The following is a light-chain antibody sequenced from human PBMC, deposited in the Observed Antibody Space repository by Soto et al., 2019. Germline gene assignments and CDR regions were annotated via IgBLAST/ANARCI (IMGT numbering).Light chain of an antibody. J-gene: IGLJ1*01. CDR3: NSYTTSSTYV. CDR1: SSDVGSYNR. V-gene: IGLV2-14*01. Sequence: QSALTQPVSVSGSPGQSITISCTGTSSDVGSYNRVSWYQQPPGTAPKLIIYDVSNRPSGVSIRFSGSKSGNTASLTISGLQAEDEADYFCNSYTTSSTYVFGTGTKVTVL. CDR2: DVS.